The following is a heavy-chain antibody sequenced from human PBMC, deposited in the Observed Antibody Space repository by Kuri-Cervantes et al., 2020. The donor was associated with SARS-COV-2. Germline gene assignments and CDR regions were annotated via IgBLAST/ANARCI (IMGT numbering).Heavy chain of an antibody. Sequence: SETLSLTCAVYGGSFSGYYWSWIRQPPGKGLEWIGEINHSGSTNYNTSLKSRVTISVDTSKNQFSLKLSSVTAADTAVYYCARGLRPYWYFDLWGRGTLVTVSS. CDR2: INHSGST. J-gene: IGHJ2*01. CDR3: ARGLRPYWYFDL. V-gene: IGHV4-34*01. CDR1: GGSFSGYY.